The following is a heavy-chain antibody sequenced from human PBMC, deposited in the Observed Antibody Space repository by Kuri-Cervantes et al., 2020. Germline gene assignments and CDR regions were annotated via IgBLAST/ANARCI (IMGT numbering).Heavy chain of an antibody. V-gene: IGHV1-18*01. CDR3: ARARWSSGYYYYPFEY. Sequence: ASVKVSCKASGGTFSSYAISWVRQAPGQGLEWMGWINPNSGGTNYAQKLQGRVTMTTDTSTSTAYMELRSLRSDDTAVYYCARARWSSGYYYYPFEYWGQGTLVTVSS. CDR1: GGTFSSYA. CDR2: INPNSGGT. J-gene: IGHJ4*02. D-gene: IGHD3-22*01.